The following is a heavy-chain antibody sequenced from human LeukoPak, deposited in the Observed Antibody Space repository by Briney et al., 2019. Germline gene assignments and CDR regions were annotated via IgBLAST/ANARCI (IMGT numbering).Heavy chain of an antibody. V-gene: IGHV4-59*12. J-gene: IGHJ5*02. CDR3: AGSSSSGWYQFVYSWFDP. CDR2: IYYSGST. D-gene: IGHD6-19*01. CDR1: GGSISSYY. Sequence: SETLSLTCTVSGGSISSYYWSWIRQPPGKGLEWIGYIYYSGSTNYNPSLKSRVTMSVDTSKNQFSLKLSSVTAADTAVYYCAGSSSSGWYQFVYSWFDPWGQGTLVTVSS.